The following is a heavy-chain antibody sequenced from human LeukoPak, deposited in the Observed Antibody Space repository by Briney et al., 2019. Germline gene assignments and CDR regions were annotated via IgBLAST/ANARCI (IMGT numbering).Heavy chain of an antibody. CDR3: ARGRYNCGNAFDY. Sequence: SETLSLTCTVSGGSPSSSIYYWGWIRQPPGKGLEWIGSISNSGSTYYNPSLKSRVTISVDTPKNQFSLRLTSVTAAETAVYYCARGRYNCGNAFDYWGQGTLVTVSS. CDR1: GGSPSSSIYY. J-gene: IGHJ4*02. CDR2: ISNSGST. V-gene: IGHV4-39*07. D-gene: IGHD1-20*01.